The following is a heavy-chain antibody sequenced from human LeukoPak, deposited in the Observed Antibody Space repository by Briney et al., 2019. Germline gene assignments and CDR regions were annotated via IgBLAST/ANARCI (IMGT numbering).Heavy chain of an antibody. Sequence: SETLSLTCAVYGGSFSGYYWSWIRQPPGKGLEWIGEINHSGSTNYNPSLKSRVTISVDTSKNQFSLKLSSVTAADTAVYYCARGLGGVVVPAALREGYWYFDLWGRGTLVTVSS. CDR3: ARGLGGVVVPAALREGYWYFDL. V-gene: IGHV4-34*01. J-gene: IGHJ2*01. CDR2: INHSGST. CDR1: GGSFSGYY. D-gene: IGHD2-2*01.